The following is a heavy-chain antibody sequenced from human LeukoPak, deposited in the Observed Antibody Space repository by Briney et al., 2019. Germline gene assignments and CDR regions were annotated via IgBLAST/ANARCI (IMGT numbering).Heavy chain of an antibody. V-gene: IGHV3-23*01. CDR3: TKRGPGPVAGSYDF. CDR2: LGARGDI. Sequence: GGSLRLSCVGSVLTFSDYAMNWLRQTPGKGLEWISSLGARGDIFYADSVQDRFTISTDNSNNAEHLQMNSLRPEDTAIYYCTKRGPGPVAGSYDFWGQGTLVTVSS. CDR1: VLTFSDYA. D-gene: IGHD6-19*01. J-gene: IGHJ4*02.